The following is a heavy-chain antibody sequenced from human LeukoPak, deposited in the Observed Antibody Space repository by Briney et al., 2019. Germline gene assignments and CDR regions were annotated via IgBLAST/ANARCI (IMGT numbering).Heavy chain of an antibody. J-gene: IGHJ4*02. D-gene: IGHD6-6*01. CDR3: ARDESSAPSYFDY. CDR1: GFTFSSYS. CDR2: ISSSSSDI. Sequence: PGGSLTLSCAPSGFTFSSYSMNWVRHAPGEGLEWVSSISSSSSDIYYADSVKGRFTISRDNAKNSLYLQMNSLRAEDTAVYYCARDESSAPSYFDYWGQGTLVTVSS. V-gene: IGHV3-21*01.